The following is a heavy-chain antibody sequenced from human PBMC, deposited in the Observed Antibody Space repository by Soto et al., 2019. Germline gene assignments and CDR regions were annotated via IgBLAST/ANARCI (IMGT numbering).Heavy chain of an antibody. D-gene: IGHD4-17*01. CDR1: RYSFTSYW. V-gene: IGHV5-51*01. CDR3: ARPHGDYYYGMDV. CDR2: IYPGDSDT. Sequence: PGESLKISCKGSRYSFTSYWIGWVRQMPGKGLEWMGIIYPGDSDTRYSPSFQGQVTISADKSISTAYLQWSGLKASDTAMYYCARPHGDYYYGMDVWGQGTTVTVSS. J-gene: IGHJ6*02.